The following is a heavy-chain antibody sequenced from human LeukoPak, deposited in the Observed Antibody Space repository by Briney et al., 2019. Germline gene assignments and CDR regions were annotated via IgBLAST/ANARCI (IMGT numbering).Heavy chain of an antibody. V-gene: IGHV4-59*01. CDR2: IYYSGST. D-gene: IGHD3-10*01. Sequence: SETLSLTCTVSGGSISSYFWSWIRQPPGKGLEWIGCIYYSGSTNYNYNPSLKSRVTLSVDTSKNHFSLKLSSVTAADTAVYYCARAYNYGSGSYSAFPYWGQGTLVTVSS. CDR3: ARAYNYGSGSYSAFPY. J-gene: IGHJ4*02. CDR1: GGSISSYF.